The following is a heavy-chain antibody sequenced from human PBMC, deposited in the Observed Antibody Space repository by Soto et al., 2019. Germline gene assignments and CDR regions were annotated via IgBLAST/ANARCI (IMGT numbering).Heavy chain of an antibody. CDR3: AGELWFGELLLLGLGN. CDR2: IIPILGIA. D-gene: IGHD3-10*01. CDR1: GGTFSSYT. Sequence: QVQLVQSGAEVKKPGSSVKVSCKASGGTFSSYTISWVRQAPGQGLEWMGRIIPILGIANYAQKFQGRVTITADKSTSTAYMELSSLRSEDTAVYYCAGELWFGELLLLGLGNWGQGTLVTVSS. V-gene: IGHV1-69*08. J-gene: IGHJ4*02.